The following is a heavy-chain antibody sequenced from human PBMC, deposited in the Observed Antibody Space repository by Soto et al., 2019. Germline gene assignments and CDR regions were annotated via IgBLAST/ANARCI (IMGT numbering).Heavy chain of an antibody. CDR1: GGSIRSYY. CDR3: ARLGGYYQAFDH. CDR2: VYYSGST. J-gene: IGHJ4*02. V-gene: IGHV4-59*08. Sequence: PSETLSLTCTVSGGSIRSYYWIWIRQPPGKGLEWIGYVYYSGSTKYNPSLKSRVTISVDSSKNQFSLKLDSVTAADTAVYYCARLGGYYQAFDHWGQGTLVTVS. D-gene: IGHD3-3*01.